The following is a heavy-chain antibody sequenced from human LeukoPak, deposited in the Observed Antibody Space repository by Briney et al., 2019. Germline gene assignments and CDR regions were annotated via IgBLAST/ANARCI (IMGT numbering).Heavy chain of an antibody. D-gene: IGHD1-26*01. J-gene: IGHJ4*02. CDR1: GFTFSSYA. CDR3: ARGGIVGATFDY. Sequence: GASLRLSCAASGFTFSSYAMSWVRQAPGKGLEWVSAISGSGGSTYYADSVKGRFTISRDNSKNTLYLQMNSLRAEDTAVYYCARGGIVGATFDYWGQGTLVTVSS. CDR2: ISGSGGST. V-gene: IGHV3-23*01.